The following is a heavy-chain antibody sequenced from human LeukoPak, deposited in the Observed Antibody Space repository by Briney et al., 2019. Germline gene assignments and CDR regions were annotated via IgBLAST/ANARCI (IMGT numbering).Heavy chain of an antibody. V-gene: IGHV3-48*01. CDR2: ISSSSSTI. CDR1: GFTFSSYS. J-gene: IGHJ4*02. CDR3: ARFGSGRQFHYLDF. Sequence: PGGSLRLSCAASGFTFSSYSMNWVRQAPGKGLEWVSYISSSSSTIYYADSVKGRFTISRANPKNSLYLQMNSLRAEDTALYYCARFGSGRQFHYLDFWGQGALVSVSS. D-gene: IGHD3-10*01.